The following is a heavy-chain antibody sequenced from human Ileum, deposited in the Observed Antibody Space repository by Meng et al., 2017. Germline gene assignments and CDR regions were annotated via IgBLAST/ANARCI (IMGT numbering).Heavy chain of an antibody. CDR1: GFTFGSFW. CDR3: ARDRPRIPTVTTPSLDS. Sequence: GGSLRPSCAASGFTFGSFWMSWVRQAPGKGLEWVANIKQDGSEEYYVDSVRGRFTISRDNVKKSLYLQMNSLGVEDTAVYFCARDRPRIPTVTTPSLDSWGQGTLVTVSS. D-gene: IGHD4-17*01. CDR2: IKQDGSEE. J-gene: IGHJ4*02. V-gene: IGHV3-7*01.